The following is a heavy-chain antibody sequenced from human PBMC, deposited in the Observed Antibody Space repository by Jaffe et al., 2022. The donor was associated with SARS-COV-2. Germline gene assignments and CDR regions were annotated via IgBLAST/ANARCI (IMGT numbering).Heavy chain of an antibody. J-gene: IGHJ4*02. CDR1: GYTFTSYA. CDR3: ARVGPRAGLQQLVLGY. D-gene: IGHD6-13*01. CDR2: INAGNGNT. Sequence: QVQLVQSGAEVKKPGASVKVSCKASGYTFTSYAMHWVRQAPGQRLEWMGWINAGNGNTKYSQKFQGRVTITRDTSASTAYMELSSLRSEDTAVYYCARVGPRAGLQQLVLGYWGQGTLVTVSS. V-gene: IGHV1-3*01.